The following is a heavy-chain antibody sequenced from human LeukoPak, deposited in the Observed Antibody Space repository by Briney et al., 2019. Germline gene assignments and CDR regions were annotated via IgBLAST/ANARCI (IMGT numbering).Heavy chain of an antibody. D-gene: IGHD4-17*01. J-gene: IGHJ4*02. CDR1: GGSISSGAYY. Sequence: SQTLSLTCTVSGGSISSGAYYWSWIRQHPGKGLEWIGYILHSGSTYYNPSLKSRVTISVDTSKNQFSLNLTSVTAADTAVYYCARGSTYADYVFDYWGQGTLVTVSS. CDR3: ARGSTYADYVFDY. CDR2: ILHSGST. V-gene: IGHV4-31*03.